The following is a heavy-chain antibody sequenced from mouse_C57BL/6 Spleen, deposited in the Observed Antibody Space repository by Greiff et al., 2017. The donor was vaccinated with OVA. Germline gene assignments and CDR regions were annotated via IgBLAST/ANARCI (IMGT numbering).Heavy chain of an antibody. CDR1: GFTFSDYG. J-gene: IGHJ2*01. CDR3: ARGSDYGADY. D-gene: IGHD2-4*01. Sequence: EVQLVESGGGLVKPGGSLKLSCAASGFTFSDYGMHWVRQAPEKGLEWVAYISSGSSTTYYADTVKGRFTISRDNAKYTLFAQMTRLRSEDAAMYYCARGSDYGADYWGQGTTLTVSS. CDR2: ISSGSSTT. V-gene: IGHV5-17*01.